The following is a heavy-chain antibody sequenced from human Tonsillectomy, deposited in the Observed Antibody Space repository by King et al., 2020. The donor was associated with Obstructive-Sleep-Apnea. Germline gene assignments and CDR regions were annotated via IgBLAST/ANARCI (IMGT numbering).Heavy chain of an antibody. D-gene: IGHD1-26*01. J-gene: IGHJ4*02. Sequence: DVQLVESGGGLVKPGGSLRLSCAASGFTLSSYIMNWVRQAPGKGLEWVSSIGSSRNDIYYADSVKGRFSISRDNAKNSLHLQMNSLRAEDTAVYYCARDNSGFDYWGQGTLVTVSS. V-gene: IGHV3-21*01. CDR2: IGSSRNDI. CDR3: ARDNSGFDY. CDR1: GFTLSSYI.